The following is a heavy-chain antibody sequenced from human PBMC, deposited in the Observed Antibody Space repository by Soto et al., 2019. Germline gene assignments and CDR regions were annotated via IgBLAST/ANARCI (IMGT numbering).Heavy chain of an antibody. D-gene: IGHD2-15*01. V-gene: IGHV2-26*01. CDR2: IFSNDEK. J-gene: IGHJ6*03. CDR3: ARLVVVADYYYYSMDV. Sequence: SGPTLVNPTETLTLTCTVSGFSLSNARMGVSWIRQPPGKALEWLAHIFSNDEKSYSTSLKSRLTISKDTSKSQLVLTMTNMDPVDTATYYYARLVVVADYYYYSMDVWGKGTTVTVSS. CDR1: GFSLSNARMG.